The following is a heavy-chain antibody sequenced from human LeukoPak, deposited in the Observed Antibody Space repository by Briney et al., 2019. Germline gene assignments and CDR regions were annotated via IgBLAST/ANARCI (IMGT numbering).Heavy chain of an antibody. Sequence: SETLSLTCTVSGGSISSSSYYWGWIRQPPGKGLEWFGSIYYSGSTYYNPSLKSRVTISVDTSKNQFSLKLSYVTAADTAVYYCARGVHNYYGSGHNIDYWGQGTLVTVSS. CDR2: IYYSGST. J-gene: IGHJ4*02. CDR1: GGSISSSSYY. CDR3: ARGVHNYYGSGHNIDY. D-gene: IGHD3-10*01. V-gene: IGHV4-39*07.